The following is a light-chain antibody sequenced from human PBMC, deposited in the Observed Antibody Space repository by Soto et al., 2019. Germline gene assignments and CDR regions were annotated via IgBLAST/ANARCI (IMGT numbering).Light chain of an antibody. CDR2: LGS. CDR3: MQALQTPLT. CDR1: QSLLHSNGYNY. Sequence: DIVLSQSPLSLPVTPGEPASISCRPSQSLLHSNGYNYLDWYLQKPGQSPQLLIYLGSYRASGVPDRFSGSGSGTDFTLKISRVEAEDVGVYYCMQALQTPLTFGGGTKVEI. V-gene: IGKV2-28*01. J-gene: IGKJ4*01.